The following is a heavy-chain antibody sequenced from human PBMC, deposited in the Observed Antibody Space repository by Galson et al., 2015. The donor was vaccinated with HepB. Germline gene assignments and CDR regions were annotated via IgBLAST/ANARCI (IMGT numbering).Heavy chain of an antibody. CDR2: ISAYNGNT. D-gene: IGHD3-10*01. V-gene: IGHV1-18*04. Sequence: SVKVSCKASGYTFTSYGISWVRQAPGQGLEWMGWISAYNGNTNYAQKLQGRVTMTTDTSTSTAYMELRSLRSDDTAVYYCARANYGSGSYYMVYWGQGTLVTVSS. CDR3: ARANYGSGSYYMVY. J-gene: IGHJ4*02. CDR1: GYTFTSYG.